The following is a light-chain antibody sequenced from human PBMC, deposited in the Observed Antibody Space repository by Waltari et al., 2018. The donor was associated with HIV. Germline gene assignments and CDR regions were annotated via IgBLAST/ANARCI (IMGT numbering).Light chain of an antibody. J-gene: IGLJ3*02. CDR3: RVWDSSSDHWV. V-gene: IGLV3-21*04. Sequence: SYVLTQPPSVSVAPGKTARITCGGINIGSRSVHWYQQKPGQAPVVVIYDDSDRPSGIPERFSGSNSGNTATLTITRVEAGDEADYYCRVWDSSSDHWVFGGGTNLTVL. CDR1: NIGSRS. CDR2: DDS.